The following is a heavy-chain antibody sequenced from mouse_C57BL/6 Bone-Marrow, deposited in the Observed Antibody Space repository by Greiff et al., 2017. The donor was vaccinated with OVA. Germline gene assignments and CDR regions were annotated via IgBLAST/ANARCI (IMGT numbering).Heavy chain of an antibody. Sequence: QVQLQQSGPELVKPGASVKISCKASGSSFTSYYIHWVKQRPGQGLEWIGWLYPGSGNTKYNEQFKGKATLTADTSSSTAYMQLSSRTSEESAVYYCARCYYGSRGAWFAYWGQGTLVTVSA. D-gene: IGHD1-1*01. CDR2: LYPGSGNT. V-gene: IGHV1-66*01. J-gene: IGHJ3*01. CDR3: ARCYYGSRGAWFAY. CDR1: GSSFTSYY.